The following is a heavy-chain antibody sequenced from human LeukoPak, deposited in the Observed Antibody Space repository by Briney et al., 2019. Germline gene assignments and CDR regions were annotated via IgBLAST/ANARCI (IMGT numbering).Heavy chain of an antibody. Sequence: PGGSLRLSYAASGFTFSSYAMSWVRQAPGKGLEWVSAISGSGGSTYYADSVKGRFTISRDNSKNTLYLQMNSLRAEDTAVYYCAKTYYLHRDAFDIWGQGTMVTVSS. D-gene: IGHD3-16*01. J-gene: IGHJ3*02. V-gene: IGHV3-23*01. CDR2: ISGSGGST. CDR1: GFTFSSYA. CDR3: AKTYYLHRDAFDI.